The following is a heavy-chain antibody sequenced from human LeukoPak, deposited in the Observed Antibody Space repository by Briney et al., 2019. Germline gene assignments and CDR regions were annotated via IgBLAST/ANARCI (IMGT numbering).Heavy chain of an antibody. Sequence: KTSETFPLPGPANGGSFMGSYGAGIGKPPGKGLEWFGEINHSGSTNYNPSLKSRVTISVDTSKNQFSLKLSSVTAADTAVYYCARGLTFGYYYDYWGQGTLVTVSS. CDR1: GGSFMGSY. D-gene: IGHD3-22*01. J-gene: IGHJ4*02. CDR2: INHSGST. V-gene: IGHV4-34*01. CDR3: ARGLTFGYYYDY.